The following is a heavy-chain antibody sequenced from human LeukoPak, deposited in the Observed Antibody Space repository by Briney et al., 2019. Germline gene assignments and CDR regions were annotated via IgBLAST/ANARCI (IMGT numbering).Heavy chain of an antibody. D-gene: IGHD2-15*01. CDR1: GGSISSYY. CDR2: IYYSGST. CDR3: ARVVVVAATGRDYYYYGMDV. Sequence: SETLSLTCTVSGGSISSYYWSWIRQPPGKGLEWIGYIYYSGSTNYNPSLKSRVTILVDTFKNQFSLKLSSVTAADTAVYYCARVVVVAATGRDYYYYGMDVWGQGTTVTVSS. V-gene: IGHV4-59*01. J-gene: IGHJ6*02.